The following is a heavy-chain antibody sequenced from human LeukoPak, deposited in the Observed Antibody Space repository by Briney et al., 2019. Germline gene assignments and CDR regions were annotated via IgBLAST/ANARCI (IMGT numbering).Heavy chain of an antibody. Sequence: ASVKVSCTASGYTFTGYYMHWVRQAPGQGLEWMGGITPNSGGTNYAQKFQGRVTMTRDTSISTAYMELSRLRSDDTAVYYCARDLDPFYYDYVWGSYRYFGYWGQGTLVTVSS. J-gene: IGHJ4*02. CDR3: ARDLDPFYYDYVWGSYRYFGY. CDR1: GYTFTGYY. V-gene: IGHV1-2*02. D-gene: IGHD3-16*02. CDR2: ITPNSGGT.